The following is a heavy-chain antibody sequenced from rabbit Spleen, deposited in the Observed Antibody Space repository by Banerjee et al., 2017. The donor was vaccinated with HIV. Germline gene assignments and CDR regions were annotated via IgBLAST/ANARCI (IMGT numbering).Heavy chain of an antibody. CDR1: GFTISTYW. CDR3: ARDLTGVIGWNFGW. V-gene: IGHV1S45*01. CDR2: IYGGGDGGT. Sequence: QEQLEESGGRLVQPGGSLTLSCKGSGFTISTYWICWVRQAPGKGLEFIACIYGGGDGGTYYATWAKGRFTFSKTSSTTVTLQMTSLTAADTATYFCARDLTGVIGWNFGWWGQGTLVTVS. D-gene: IGHD4-1*01. J-gene: IGHJ3*01.